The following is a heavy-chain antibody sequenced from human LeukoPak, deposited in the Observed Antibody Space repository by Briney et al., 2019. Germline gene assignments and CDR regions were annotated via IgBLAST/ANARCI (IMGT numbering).Heavy chain of an antibody. Sequence: PGGSLRLSCAVSGLSFSNYWMHWVRQARGKGLVWVARTNLHGTAVDYADSVKGRFTISRDNAKNTLFPQMNSLRAEDTAVYYCASAYTYVRLGDHWGQGTLVTVSS. CDR3: ASAYTYVRLGDH. D-gene: IGHD3-16*01. V-gene: IGHV3-74*01. CDR2: TNLHGTAV. CDR1: GLSFSNYW. J-gene: IGHJ4*02.